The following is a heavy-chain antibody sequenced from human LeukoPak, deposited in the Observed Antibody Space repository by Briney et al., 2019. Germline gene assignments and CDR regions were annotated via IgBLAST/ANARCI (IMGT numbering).Heavy chain of an antibody. J-gene: IGHJ6*02. Sequence: GGSLRLSCAASGFTFSSYALSWVRQAPGKGLEWVSSISSSSSYIYYADSVKGRFTISRDNAKNSLYLQMNSLRAEDTAVYYCAREISSGWHYGMDVWGQGTTVTVSS. V-gene: IGHV3-21*01. CDR2: ISSSSSYI. CDR1: GFTFSSYA. CDR3: AREISSGWHYGMDV. D-gene: IGHD6-19*01.